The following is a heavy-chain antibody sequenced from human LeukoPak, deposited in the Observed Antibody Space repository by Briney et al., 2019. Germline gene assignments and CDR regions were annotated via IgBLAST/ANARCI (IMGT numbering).Heavy chain of an antibody. J-gene: IGHJ4*02. CDR1: GGSFSGYY. CDR2: INHSGST. V-gene: IGHV4-34*01. Sequence: QTSETLSLTCAVYGGSFSGYYWSWIRQPPGKGLEWIGEINHSGSTNYNPSLKSRVTISVDTSKNQFSLKLSSVTAADTAVYYCARHHIMDFDYWGQGTLVTVSS. D-gene: IGHD2-8*01. CDR3: ARHHIMDFDY.